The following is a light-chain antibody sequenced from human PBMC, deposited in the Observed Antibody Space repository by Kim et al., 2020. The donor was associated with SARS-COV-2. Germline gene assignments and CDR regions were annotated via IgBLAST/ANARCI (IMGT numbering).Light chain of an antibody. CDR1: QVIYNY. J-gene: IGKJ5*01. Sequence: DIQLTQSPSSLSASVGDRVTITCRVSQVIYNYLAWFQQKPGKAPKSLIYATSNLHSGVPSRFSGSGSGTDFTLTISSLQPEDVATYYCQHYNSYPFTFGQGTRLEIK. CDR2: ATS. CDR3: QHYNSYPFT. V-gene: IGKV1-16*01.